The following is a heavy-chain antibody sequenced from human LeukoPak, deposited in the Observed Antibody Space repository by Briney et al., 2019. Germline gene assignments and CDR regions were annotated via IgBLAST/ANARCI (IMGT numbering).Heavy chain of an antibody. J-gene: IGHJ4*02. CDR1: GGTFSSYA. D-gene: IGHD4-17*01. Sequence: ASVKVSCKASGGTFSSYAISWVRQAPGQGLEWMGRIIPIFGTANYAQKFQGRVTITADKSTSTAYMELSSLRSEDTAVYYCARVGYGDDTFDYWGQGTLVTVSS. V-gene: IGHV1-69*06. CDR3: ARVGYGDDTFDY. CDR2: IIPIFGTA.